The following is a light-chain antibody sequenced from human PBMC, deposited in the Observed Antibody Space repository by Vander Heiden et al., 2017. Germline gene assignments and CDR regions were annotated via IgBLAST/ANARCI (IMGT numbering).Light chain of an antibody. V-gene: IGKV1D-8*01. CDR1: QDISRH. J-gene: IGKJ2*01. CDR3: LHYHNFPHT. CDR2: AAS. Sequence: VIWMTQSPSLVSASTGDRVTISCRMSQDISRHLAWFQQKPGKAPELLIYAASTLQSGVPSRFSGGGSGTDFSLTISPLQSEDFVTYFCLHYHNFPHTFGQGTRVEIK.